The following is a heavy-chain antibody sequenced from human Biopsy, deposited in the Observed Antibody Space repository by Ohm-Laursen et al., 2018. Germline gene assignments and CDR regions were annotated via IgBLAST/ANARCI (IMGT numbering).Heavy chain of an antibody. J-gene: IGHJ4*02. Sequence: GSSVSVSCKASGYKFTSYGMSWVRQAPGQGFEWMGWISGYNGNTNCAQKFQGRITMTIYAATSTGYMDLRSLKSDDPAVYYCARIAAAGWDDYWGQGTLVTVSS. CDR3: ARIAAAGWDDY. V-gene: IGHV1-18*01. CDR2: ISGYNGNT. CDR1: GYKFTSYG. D-gene: IGHD6-25*01.